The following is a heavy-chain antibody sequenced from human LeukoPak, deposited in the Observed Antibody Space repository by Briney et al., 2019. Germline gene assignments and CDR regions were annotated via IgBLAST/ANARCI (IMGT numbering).Heavy chain of an antibody. CDR1: GDXISSYY. J-gene: IGHJ5*02. D-gene: IGHD3-3*01. Sequence: PSETLSLTCTVSGDXISSYYCSWIRQPPGKGLEWIGYIYYSGSTNYNPSLKSRVTISVDTSKNQFSLKLSSVTAADTAVYYCARVYYDFWSGYYTSAWFDPWGQGTLVTVSS. CDR2: IYYSGST. V-gene: IGHV4-59*08. CDR3: ARVYYDFWSGYYTSAWFDP.